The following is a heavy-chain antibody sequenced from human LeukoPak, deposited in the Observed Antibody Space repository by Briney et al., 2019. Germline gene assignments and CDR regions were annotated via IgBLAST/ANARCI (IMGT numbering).Heavy chain of an antibody. V-gene: IGHV4-34*01. J-gene: IGHJ6*03. CDR1: GGSISSYY. Sequence: PSETLSLTCTVSGGSISSYYWSWIRQPPGKGLEWIGEINHSGSTNYNLSLKNRVTISVDTSKNQFSLKLSSVTAADTAVYYCARFRIAVADAYYYYYMDVWGKGTTVTVSS. CDR3: ARFRIAVADAYYYYYMDV. D-gene: IGHD6-19*01. CDR2: INHSGST.